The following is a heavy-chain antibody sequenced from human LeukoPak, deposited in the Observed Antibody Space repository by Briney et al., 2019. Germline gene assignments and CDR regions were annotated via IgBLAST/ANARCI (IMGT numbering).Heavy chain of an antibody. CDR1: GFTFSNYW. CDR3: ARELPFDY. Sequence: GGSLRLSCAASGFTFSNYWMHWVRQAPGKGLVWVSRISGDGRSMTYAESAKGRFTISRDNAKNTLYLQMKSLRAEDTAAYFCARELPFDYWGQGTLVTVSS. CDR2: ISGDGRSM. J-gene: IGHJ4*02. V-gene: IGHV3-74*01.